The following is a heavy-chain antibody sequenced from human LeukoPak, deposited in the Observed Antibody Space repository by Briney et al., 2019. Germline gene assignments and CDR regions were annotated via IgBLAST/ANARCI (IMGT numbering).Heavy chain of an antibody. CDR3: ARQNSSPFDY. J-gene: IGHJ4*02. CDR1: GLTFSSYG. D-gene: IGHD6-19*01. Sequence: GGSLRLSCAASGLTFSSYGMHWVRQAPGKGLEWVAFIRYDGIKKYYADSVKGRFTISRDNAKNSLYLQMNSLRAEDTAVYYCARQNSSPFDYWGQGTLVTVSS. CDR2: IRYDGIKK. V-gene: IGHV3-30*02.